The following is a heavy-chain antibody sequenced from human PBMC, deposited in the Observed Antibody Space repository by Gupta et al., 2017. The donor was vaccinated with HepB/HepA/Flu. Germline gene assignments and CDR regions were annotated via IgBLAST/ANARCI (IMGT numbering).Heavy chain of an antibody. Sequence: QVQLQQWGAGLLKPSETLTLTCAVNGVSFSGNYWSWVRQSPGKGLEWIGEINQSGTTYYNPSLQSRVKISVDTSKNEFSLKVTSVTAADTAVYYCTRETYIDTSGFFDHWGHGTLVTVAS. J-gene: IGHJ4*01. CDR2: INQSGTT. CDR3: TRETYIDTSGFFDH. V-gene: IGHV4-34*02. CDR1: GVSFSGNY. D-gene: IGHD3-22*01.